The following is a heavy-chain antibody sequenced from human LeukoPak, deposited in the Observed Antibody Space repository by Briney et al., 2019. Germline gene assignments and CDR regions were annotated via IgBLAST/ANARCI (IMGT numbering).Heavy chain of an antibody. V-gene: IGHV1-24*01. D-gene: IGHD2-15*01. CDR3: ATDLSYCSGGSCYGLFDY. Sequence: ASVSVSCKVSGYTLTELSMHWVRQAPGKGLEWMGGFDPEDGETIYAQKFQGRVTMTEDTSTDTAYMELSSLRSEDTAVYYCATDLSYCSGGSCYGLFDYWGQGTLVTVSS. J-gene: IGHJ4*02. CDR1: GYTLTELS. CDR2: FDPEDGET.